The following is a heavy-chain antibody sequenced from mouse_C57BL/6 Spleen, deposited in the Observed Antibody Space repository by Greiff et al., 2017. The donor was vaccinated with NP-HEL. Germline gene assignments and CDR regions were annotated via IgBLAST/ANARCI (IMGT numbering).Heavy chain of an antibody. J-gene: IGHJ2*01. D-gene: IGHD4-1*01. CDR3: ARSTGTTSDY. V-gene: IGHV1-50*01. CDR1: GYTFTSYW. CDR2: IDPSDSYT. Sequence: QVQLKQPGAELVKPGASVKLSCKASGYTFTSYWMQWVKQRPGQGLEWIGEIDPSDSYTNYNQKFKGKATLTVDTSSSTAYMQLSSLTSEDSAVYYCARSTGTTSDYWGQGTTLTVSS.